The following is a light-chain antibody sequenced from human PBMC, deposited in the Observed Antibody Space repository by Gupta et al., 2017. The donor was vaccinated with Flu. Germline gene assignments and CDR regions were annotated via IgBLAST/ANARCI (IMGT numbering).Light chain of an antibody. Sequence: EIVLTQSPGTLSVSAGERVTLSCRAGQTVSNFYLAWYQQKSGQAPRLLIYGASNRATGIPDRFSGSGSGTDFTLTISRLESEDFAVYYCHQYDRSPYSFGQGTKLEVK. J-gene: IGKJ2*03. V-gene: IGKV3-20*01. CDR2: GAS. CDR3: HQYDRSPYS. CDR1: QTVSNFY.